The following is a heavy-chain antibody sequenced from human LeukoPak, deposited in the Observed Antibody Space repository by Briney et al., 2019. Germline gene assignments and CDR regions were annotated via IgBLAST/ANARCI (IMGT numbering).Heavy chain of an antibody. CDR2: ISISGSTI. V-gene: IGHV3-48*03. Sequence: GGSLRLSCAASGFTFSSYEMNWVRQAAGKGLEWVSYISISGSTIYYADSVKGRFTISRDNAKNSLYLQMNSLRAEDTAVYYCAELGITMIGGVWGKGATVTISS. J-gene: IGHJ6*04. D-gene: IGHD3-10*02. CDR1: GFTFSSYE. CDR3: AELGITMIGGV.